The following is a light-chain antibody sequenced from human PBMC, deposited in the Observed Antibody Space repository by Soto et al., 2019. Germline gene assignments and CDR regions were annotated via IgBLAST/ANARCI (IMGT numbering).Light chain of an antibody. Sequence: DIQMTQSPSALSSSVGDRVTITCRASQSISRWLAWYQQKPGKAPQALIYDASSLKSGVPSRFSGNGSGTEFTLTISSLQPDDFATYYCQQYNTYSTFGQGTRLEIK. CDR3: QQYNTYST. V-gene: IGKV1-5*01. J-gene: IGKJ5*01. CDR2: DAS. CDR1: QSISRW.